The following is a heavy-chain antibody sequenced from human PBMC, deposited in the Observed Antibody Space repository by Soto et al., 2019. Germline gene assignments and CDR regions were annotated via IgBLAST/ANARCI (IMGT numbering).Heavy chain of an antibody. J-gene: IGHJ5*02. Sequence: QVQLVESGGGVVQPGKSLRLSCAPSGFTFSSYAMHWVRQAPGKGLEWVAVISYDGSNKYYADSVKGRFTISRDNSKNTRYLQMNSLRAGDTAVYYCARDRTVTTPNWFDPWGQGTLFTVSS. CDR3: ARDRTVTTPNWFDP. V-gene: IGHV3-30-3*01. D-gene: IGHD4-4*01. CDR1: GFTFSSYA. CDR2: ISYDGSNK.